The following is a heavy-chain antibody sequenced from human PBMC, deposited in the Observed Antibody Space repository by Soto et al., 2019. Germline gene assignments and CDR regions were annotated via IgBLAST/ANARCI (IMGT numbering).Heavy chain of an antibody. V-gene: IGHV4-59*01. Sequence: SETLSLTCTVSGGYISSYYWSWIRQPPGKGLEWIGYIYYSGSTNYNPSLKSRVTISVDTSKNQFSLKLSSVTAADTAVYHCARVYCSSTRCEPYFDYWGQGTLVTVSS. CDR2: IYYSGST. CDR1: GGYISSYY. J-gene: IGHJ4*02. CDR3: ARVYCSSTRCEPYFDY. D-gene: IGHD2-2*01.